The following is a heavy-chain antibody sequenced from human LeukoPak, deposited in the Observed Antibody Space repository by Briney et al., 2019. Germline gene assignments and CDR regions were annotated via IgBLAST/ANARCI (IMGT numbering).Heavy chain of an antibody. CDR2: ISSSSSYI. Sequence: PGGSLRLPCTASGFIFSSYSMNWVRQAPGKGLEWVSSISSSSSYIYYADSVKGRFTISRDNAKNSLYLQMNSLRAEDTAVYYCARKMSSIPDGGLDYWGQGTLVTVSS. D-gene: IGHD3-3*02. J-gene: IGHJ4*02. V-gene: IGHV3-21*01. CDR3: ARKMSSIPDGGLDY. CDR1: GFIFSSYS.